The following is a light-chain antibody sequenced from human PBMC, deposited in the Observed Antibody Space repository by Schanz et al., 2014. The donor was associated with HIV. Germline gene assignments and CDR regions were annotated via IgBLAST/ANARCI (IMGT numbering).Light chain of an antibody. CDR3: SSFAGSNIPWV. CDR1: SSDVGGYNY. CDR2: DVS. V-gene: IGLV2-14*01. Sequence: QSALTQPASVSGSPGQSITISCTGTSSDVGGYNYVSWYQQHPGKAPKLMIYDVSNRPSGISYRFSGSKSGNTASLTISGLQPEDECDYFCSSFAGSNIPWVFGGGTKLTVL. J-gene: IGLJ3*02.